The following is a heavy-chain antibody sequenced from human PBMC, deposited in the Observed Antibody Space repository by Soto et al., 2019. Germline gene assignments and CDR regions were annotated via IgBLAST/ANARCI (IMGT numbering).Heavy chain of an antibody. CDR2: IYYSGST. D-gene: IGHD5-18*01. CDR1: GGSISSGDYY. J-gene: IGHJ4*02. CDR3: ASNSYGYIFYAY. Sequence: QVQLQESGPGLVKPSQTLSLTCTVSGGSISSGDYYWSWIRQPPGKGLEWIGYIYYSGSTYYNPSLKGRVTMSVDPSKNQFSLKLSSVTAADTAVYYCASNSYGYIFYAYWGQGTLVTVSS. V-gene: IGHV4-30-4*01.